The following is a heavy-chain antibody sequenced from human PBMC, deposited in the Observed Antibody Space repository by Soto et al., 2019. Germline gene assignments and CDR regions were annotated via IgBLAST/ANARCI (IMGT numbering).Heavy chain of an antibody. D-gene: IGHD2-2*01. CDR2: IYYSGST. CDR3: ARVNIVVVPAATATHFDY. V-gene: IGHV4-31*03. CDR1: CGSISSGGYY. J-gene: IGHJ4*02. Sequence: PSETLSLTCTVSCGSISSGGYYWSWIRQHPGKGLEWIGYIYYSGSTYYNPSLKSRVTISVDTSKNQFSLKLSSVTAADTAVYYCARVNIVVVPAATATHFDYWGQGTLVTVSS.